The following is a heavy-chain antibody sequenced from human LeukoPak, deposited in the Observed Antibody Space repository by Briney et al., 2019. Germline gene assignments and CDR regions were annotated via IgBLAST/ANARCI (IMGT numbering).Heavy chain of an antibody. J-gene: IGHJ4*02. CDR1: GGSISSYY. V-gene: IGHV4-59*12. Sequence: PSETLSLTCSVSGGSISSYYGSWIRQPPGKGLEWIGYIYYSWSTNYNPSLKGRVTISVDKSKNQAFLKLSSVTAADTAVYYCARGRVTYYCDSSGYYYGVWGQGTLVTVSS. CDR2: IYYSWST. CDR3: ARGRVTYYCDSSGYYYGV. D-gene: IGHD3-22*01.